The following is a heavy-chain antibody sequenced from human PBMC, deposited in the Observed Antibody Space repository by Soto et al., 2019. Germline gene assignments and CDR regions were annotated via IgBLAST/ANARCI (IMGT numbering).Heavy chain of an antibody. V-gene: IGHV4-4*02. D-gene: IGHD3-16*01. CDR2: IYHSGST. CDR3: GRLNYVGFYYYYGMYF. CDR1: GGSISSSNW. J-gene: IGHJ6*04. Sequence: SETLSLTCAVSGGSISSSNWWSWVRQPPGKGLEWIGEIYHSGSTNYNPSLKSRVTISVDKSKNQFSLKLSSVTAADTAVYYCGRLNYVGFYYYYGMYFGGKGSTVPVSS.